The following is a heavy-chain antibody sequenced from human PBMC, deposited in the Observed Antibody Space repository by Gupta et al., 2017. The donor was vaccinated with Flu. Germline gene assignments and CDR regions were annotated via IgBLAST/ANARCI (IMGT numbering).Heavy chain of an antibody. J-gene: IGHJ4*02. CDR2: IDPSDSYT. Sequence: EVQLVQSGAEVKKPGESLRISCKGSGYSFTSYWISWVRQMPGKGLEWMGRIDPSDSYTNYSPSFQGHVTISADKSISTAYLQWSSLKASDTAMYYCARHAPTTVTTLNSALSLQVNPLDYWGQGTLVTVSS. CDR1: GYSFTSYW. CDR3: ARHAPTTVTTLNSALSLQVNPLDY. V-gene: IGHV5-10-1*01. D-gene: IGHD4-17*01.